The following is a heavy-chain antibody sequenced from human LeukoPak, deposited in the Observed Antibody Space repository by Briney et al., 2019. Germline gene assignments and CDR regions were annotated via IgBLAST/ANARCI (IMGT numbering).Heavy chain of an antibody. V-gene: IGHV1-69*06. Sequence: SVKVSCKASGGTFSSYAISWVRQAPGQGLGWMGGIIPIFGTANYAQKFQGRVTITADKSTSTAYMELSSLRSEDTAVYYCARGRPTTSIATAGVNWFDPWGQGTLVTVSS. CDR1: GGTFSSYA. CDR2: IIPIFGTA. D-gene: IGHD6-13*01. CDR3: ARGRPTTSIATAGVNWFDP. J-gene: IGHJ5*02.